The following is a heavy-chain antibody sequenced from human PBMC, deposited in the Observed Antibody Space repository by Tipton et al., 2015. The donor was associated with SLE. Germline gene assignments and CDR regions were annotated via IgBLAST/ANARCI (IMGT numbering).Heavy chain of an antibody. CDR1: GFTFSSYG. CDR2: IWYDGSNK. D-gene: IGHD7-27*01. J-gene: IGHJ3*02. CDR3: ARGELGSAFDI. V-gene: IGHV3-33*08. Sequence: SLRLSCAASGFTFSSYGMHWVRQAPGKGLEWVAVIWYDGSNKYYADSVKGRFTISRDNSKNTLYLQMNSLRAEDTAMYYCARGELGSAFDIWGQGTMVTVSS.